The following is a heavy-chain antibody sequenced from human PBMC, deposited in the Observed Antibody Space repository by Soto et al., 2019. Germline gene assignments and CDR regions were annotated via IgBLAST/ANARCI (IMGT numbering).Heavy chain of an antibody. CDR2: ISSSSSYT. CDR1: GFTFSDYY. J-gene: IGHJ4*02. CDR3: ARAYYYDSSGYYDY. Sequence: QVQLVESGGGLVKPGGSLRLSCAASGFTFSDYYMSWSRQAPGKGLEWVSYISSSSSYTNYADSVKGRFTISRDNAKNSLYLQMNSLRAEDTAVYYCARAYYYDSSGYYDYWGQGTLVTVSS. D-gene: IGHD3-22*01. V-gene: IGHV3-11*06.